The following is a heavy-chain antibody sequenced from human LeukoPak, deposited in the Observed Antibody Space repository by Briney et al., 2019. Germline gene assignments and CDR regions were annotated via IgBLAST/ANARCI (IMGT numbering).Heavy chain of an antibody. V-gene: IGHV5-51*01. Sequence: PGESLKISCKGSGYSFTNYWVGWVRQMPGKGLEWMGIIYPNNSDSRYSPSFRGQVTISVDRSITTAYLQWNSLKPSDTAMYYCALSSGAFDSAGYFDYWGQGTLVIVSS. D-gene: IGHD2-15*01. CDR2: IYPNNSDS. CDR3: ALSSGAFDSAGYFDY. J-gene: IGHJ4*02. CDR1: GYSFTNYW.